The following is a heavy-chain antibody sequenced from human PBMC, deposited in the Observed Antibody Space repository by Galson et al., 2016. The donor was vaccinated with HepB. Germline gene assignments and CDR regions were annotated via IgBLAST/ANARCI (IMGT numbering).Heavy chain of an antibody. CDR3: AKDRMGGGGGNFYGMDV. J-gene: IGHJ6*02. V-gene: IGHV3-9*01. CDR1: GFTFDDYA. D-gene: IGHD2-15*01. CDR2: ISWNSGSV. Sequence: SLRLSCAASGFTFDDYAMHWVRQVPGKGLEWVSGISWNSGSVGFADSVRGRCTISRDNAKNSLYLQMNSLRPDDTALYYCAKDRMGGGGGNFYGMDVWGQGTTVTVSS.